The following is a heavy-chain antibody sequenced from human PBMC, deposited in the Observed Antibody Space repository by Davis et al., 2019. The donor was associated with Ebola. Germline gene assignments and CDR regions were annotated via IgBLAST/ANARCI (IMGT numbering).Heavy chain of an antibody. D-gene: IGHD3-10*02. CDR1: GYSFTSYW. Sequence: GESLKISCKGSGYSFTSYWIGWVRQMPGKVLEWMGIIYPGDSDTRYSPSFQGQVTISADKSISTAYLQWSSLKASDTAMYYCARRGSTMFNWFDPWGQGTLVTVSS. J-gene: IGHJ5*02. CDR2: IYPGDSDT. CDR3: ARRGSTMFNWFDP. V-gene: IGHV5-51*01.